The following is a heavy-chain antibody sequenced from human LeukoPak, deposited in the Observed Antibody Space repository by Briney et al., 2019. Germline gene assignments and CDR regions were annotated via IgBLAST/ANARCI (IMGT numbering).Heavy chain of an antibody. CDR1: GGSFSGYY. J-gene: IGHJ4*02. CDR2: INHSGST. CDR3: ARGRGSSRTLGDY. V-gene: IGHV4-34*01. D-gene: IGHD6-13*01. Sequence: PSETLSLTCAVYGGSFSGYYWSWIRQPPGKGLEWIGEINHSGSTNYNPSLKSRVTISVDTSKNQFSLKLSSVTAADTAVYYCARGRGSSRTLGDYWGQGTLVTVSS.